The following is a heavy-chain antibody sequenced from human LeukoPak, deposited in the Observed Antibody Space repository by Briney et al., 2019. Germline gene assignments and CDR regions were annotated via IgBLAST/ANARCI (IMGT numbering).Heavy chain of an antibody. J-gene: IGHJ4*02. Sequence: SETLSLTCTVSGGSISSSSYYWGWIRQPPGKGLEWIGSIYYSGSTYYNPSLKSRVTISVDTSKNQFSLKLSSVTAADTAVYYCAIQRFLEWYTDYWGQGTLVTVSS. CDR2: IYYSGST. CDR1: GGSISSSSYY. V-gene: IGHV4-39*01. D-gene: IGHD3-3*01. CDR3: AIQRFLEWYTDY.